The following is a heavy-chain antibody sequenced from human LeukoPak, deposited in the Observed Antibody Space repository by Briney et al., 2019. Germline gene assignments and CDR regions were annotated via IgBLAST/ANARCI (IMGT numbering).Heavy chain of an antibody. Sequence: PGGSLRLSCAASGFIVSTNYMIWVRQAPGKGLEWVSVIYSAGGTYYADSVRGRFTISRDNSKNMLYLQMNSLRAEDTAVYYCARDTPAGDFENWGQGTLVTVSS. CDR3: ARDTPAGDFEN. CDR2: IYSAGGT. CDR1: GFIVSTNY. D-gene: IGHD6-19*01. V-gene: IGHV3-53*01. J-gene: IGHJ4*02.